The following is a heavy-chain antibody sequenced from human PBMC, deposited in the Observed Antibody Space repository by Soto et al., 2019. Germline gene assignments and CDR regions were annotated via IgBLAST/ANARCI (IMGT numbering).Heavy chain of an antibody. J-gene: IGHJ6*02. CDR3: AKDRDGYNDYYYYGLDV. CDR2: ISYDGSNK. Sequence: QVQLVESGGGVVQPGRSLRLSCAASGFTFSSYGMHWVRQAPGKGLAWVAVISYDGSNKYYADSVKGRFTISRDNSKNTLYLQMNSLRAEDTAVYYCAKDRDGYNDYYYYGLDVSGQGTTVTVSS. V-gene: IGHV3-30*18. D-gene: IGHD5-12*01. CDR1: GFTFSSYG.